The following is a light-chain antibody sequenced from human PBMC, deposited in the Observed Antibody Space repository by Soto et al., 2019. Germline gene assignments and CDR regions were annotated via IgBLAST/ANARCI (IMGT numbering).Light chain of an antibody. CDR2: DVS. Sequence: QSALTQPASVSGSPGQSMTISCTGTSSDVGGYNYVSWYQQHPGKAPKLMIYDVSNRPSGVSNRFSGSKSGNTASLTISGLQAEDEADYYCSSYTSSSTXVFGTGTKVTVL. CDR1: SSDVGGYNY. V-gene: IGLV2-14*01. CDR3: SSYTSSSTXV. J-gene: IGLJ1*01.